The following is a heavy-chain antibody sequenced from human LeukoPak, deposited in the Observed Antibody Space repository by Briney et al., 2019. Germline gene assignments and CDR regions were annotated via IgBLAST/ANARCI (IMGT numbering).Heavy chain of an antibody. D-gene: IGHD1-26*01. J-gene: IGHJ4*02. V-gene: IGHV3-23*01. CDR1: GSTFSTYP. CDR3: AKILSGTYSFDL. CDR2: ISGNSVTI. Sequence: GGSLRLSCTASGSTFSTYPMTWVRQAPGQGLEWVSAISGNSVTIYYADSEKGRFTISRDNSKNTLYLQMYSLRAEDTAVYYCAKILSGTYSFDLWGQGTLVTVSS.